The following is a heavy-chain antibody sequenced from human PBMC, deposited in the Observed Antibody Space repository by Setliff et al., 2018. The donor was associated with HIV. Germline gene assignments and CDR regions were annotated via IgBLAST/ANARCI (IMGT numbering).Heavy chain of an antibody. V-gene: IGHV4-59*04. Sequence: PSETLSLTCTVSGASISSYYWSWIRQPPGKGLEWIGSIYHSGSTYYNPSLKSRVTLSADTSKNQLSLKLSSVTAVDTAVYYCAKTVPHSTAQDAFDIWGQGTMVTVSS. J-gene: IGHJ3*02. D-gene: IGHD2-2*01. CDR1: GASISSYY. CDR2: IYHSGST. CDR3: AKTVPHSTAQDAFDI.